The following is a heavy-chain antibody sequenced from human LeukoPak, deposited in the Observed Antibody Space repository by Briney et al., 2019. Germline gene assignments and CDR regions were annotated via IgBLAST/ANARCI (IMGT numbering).Heavy chain of an antibody. CDR3: ANSNYYDSSGYYYYYYGMDV. CDR1: GFTFSSYE. CDR2: ISSSGSTI. Sequence: PGGSLRLSCAASGFTFSSYEMNWVRQAPGKGLEWVSYISSSGSTIYYADSVKGRFTISRDNAKNSLYLQMNSLRAEDMAVYYCANSNYYDSSGYYYYYYGMDVWGQGTTVTVSS. J-gene: IGHJ6*02. V-gene: IGHV3-48*03. D-gene: IGHD3-22*01.